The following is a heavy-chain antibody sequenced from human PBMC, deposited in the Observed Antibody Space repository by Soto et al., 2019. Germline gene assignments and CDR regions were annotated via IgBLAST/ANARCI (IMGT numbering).Heavy chain of an antibody. D-gene: IGHD3-16*01. CDR3: ARLPFPWGWFDP. Sequence: QVQLVESGGGLVKPGGSLRLSCAASGIIFSDYMSWVRQAPGKGLEWLSYISGSGRTIYSADSVKGRFTISRDNATTSLHLQMNNLRAEDTAVYYCARLPFPWGWFDPWGQGTLVTVSS. CDR2: ISGSGRTI. CDR1: GIIFSDY. J-gene: IGHJ5*02. V-gene: IGHV3-11*01.